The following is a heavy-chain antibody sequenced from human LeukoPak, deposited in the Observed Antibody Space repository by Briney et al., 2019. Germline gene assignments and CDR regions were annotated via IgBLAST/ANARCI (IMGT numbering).Heavy chain of an antibody. J-gene: IGHJ4*02. V-gene: IGHV1-2*02. Sequence: ASVRASCKTSGYTFTDYYIHWMRQTPGQGLEWMGWINSNSGGTSYAQKFQGRVTLTKDTPTRTAFIELNRLTSGDTAVYYCARTSIAARRADFDYWGQGTVVTVSS. CDR1: GYTFTDYY. CDR3: ARTSIAARRADFDY. CDR2: INSNSGGT. D-gene: IGHD6-6*01.